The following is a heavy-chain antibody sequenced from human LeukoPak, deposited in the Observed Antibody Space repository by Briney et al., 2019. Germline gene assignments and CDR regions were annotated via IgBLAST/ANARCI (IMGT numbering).Heavy chain of an antibody. CDR1: GGSFSGYY. J-gene: IGHJ4*02. V-gene: IGHV4-34*01. Sequence: PSETLSLTCAVYGGSFSGYYWSWIRQPPGKGLEWIGEIKQSGSNNYNPSLKSRVTISVDTSKNQLSLKLSSVTAADTAVYYCAPAYIWGSFRTFNYWGQGTLVTVSS. CDR2: IKQSGSN. D-gene: IGHD3-16*02. CDR3: APAYIWGSFRTFNY.